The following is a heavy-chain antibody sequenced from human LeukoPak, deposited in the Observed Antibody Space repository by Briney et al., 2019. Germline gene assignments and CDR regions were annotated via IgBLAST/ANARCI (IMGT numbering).Heavy chain of an antibody. Sequence: GGSLRLSCAASRFTFTSYAMSWVRQAPGKGLEWVSAISGSGGIAYYGDSVKGRFTISRDNSRKTLYLQMSSLRADDMAIYYCAKTAYSGGWGAFDIWGQGTMVTVSS. D-gene: IGHD6-19*01. V-gene: IGHV3-23*01. J-gene: IGHJ3*02. CDR3: AKTAYSGGWGAFDI. CDR1: RFTFTSYA. CDR2: ISGSGGIA.